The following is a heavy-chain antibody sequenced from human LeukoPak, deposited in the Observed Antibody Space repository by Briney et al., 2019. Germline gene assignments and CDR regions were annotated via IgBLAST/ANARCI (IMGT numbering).Heavy chain of an antibody. V-gene: IGHV3-7*01. Sequence: PGGSLRLSCAASGFTFSSYWMSWVRQAPGKGLEWVANIKQGGSEKYYVDSVKGQFTISRDNAKNSLYLQMNSLRAEDTAVYYCARCYNDYGNYYYYYYMDVWGKGTTVTVSS. D-gene: IGHD4-17*01. J-gene: IGHJ6*03. CDR3: ARCYNDYGNYYYYYYMDV. CDR2: IKQGGSEK. CDR1: GFTFSSYW.